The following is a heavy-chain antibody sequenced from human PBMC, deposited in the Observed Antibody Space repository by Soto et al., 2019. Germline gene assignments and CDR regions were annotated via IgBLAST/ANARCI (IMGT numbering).Heavy chain of an antibody. J-gene: IGHJ4*02. CDR1: GFSLSTRGVG. D-gene: IGHD3-10*01. Sequence: QITLKESGPTLVKPTQTLTLTCTFSGFSLSTRGVGVGWIRQPPGKALECLALIYWDDDQRYSTSLKSRLTIXXDTSKNQVVLTMTNMDPADTATYYCARVLWFGELSWGQGTLVTVSS. CDR3: ARVLWFGELS. CDR2: IYWDDDQ. V-gene: IGHV2-5*02.